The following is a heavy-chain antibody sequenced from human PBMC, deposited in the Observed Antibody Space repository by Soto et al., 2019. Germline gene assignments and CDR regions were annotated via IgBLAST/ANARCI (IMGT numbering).Heavy chain of an antibody. CDR2: LSSSTSYI. Sequence: EVQLVESGGGLVKPGGSLRLSCAASGFTFSSYSMNWVRQAPGKGLEWVSSLSSSTSYIYYADSVKGRFTISRDTAKNSLYLQINNLRAEDTAVSYWAKEVSSWFHGMAVWGQGTTVTVSS. CDR3: AKEVSSWFHGMAV. CDR1: GFTFSSYS. D-gene: IGHD6-13*01. J-gene: IGHJ6*02. V-gene: IGHV3-21*01.